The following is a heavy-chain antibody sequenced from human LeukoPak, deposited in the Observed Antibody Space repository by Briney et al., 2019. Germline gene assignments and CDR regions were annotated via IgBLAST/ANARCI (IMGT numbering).Heavy chain of an antibody. Sequence: PGESLQISCKGSGYSFTSYWIGWVRQMPGKGLEWMGIIYPGDSDTRYSPSFQGQVTISADKSISTAYLQWSSLKASDTAMYYCATATYYDYVWGRSTHKWFDPWSQGTLVTVSS. CDR1: GYSFTSYW. D-gene: IGHD3-16*01. J-gene: IGHJ5*02. V-gene: IGHV5-51*01. CDR2: IYPGDSDT. CDR3: ATATYYDYVWGRSTHKWFDP.